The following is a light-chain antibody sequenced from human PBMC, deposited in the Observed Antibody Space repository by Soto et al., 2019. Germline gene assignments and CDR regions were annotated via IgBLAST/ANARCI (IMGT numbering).Light chain of an antibody. CDR1: SSDVGGYKF. V-gene: IGLV2-14*01. Sequence: QSALTQPASVSGSPGQSITISCTGPSSDVGGYKFVSWYQQHPGKAPKLIIYEVSNRPSGVSNRFSGSKSGNTASLTISGLQAEDEADYYCSSYTSSSTLVFGGGTKLTVL. J-gene: IGLJ2*01. CDR3: SSYTSSSTLV. CDR2: EVS.